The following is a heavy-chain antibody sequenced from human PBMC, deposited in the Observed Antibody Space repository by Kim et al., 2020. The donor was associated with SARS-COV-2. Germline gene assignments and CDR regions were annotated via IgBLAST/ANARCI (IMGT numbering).Heavy chain of an antibody. J-gene: IGHJ3*01. CDR2: TNSSGST. V-gene: IGHV4-34*01. Sequence: SETLSLTCAVYGGSFSGNYWSWIRQPPGKGLEWIGQTNSSGSTNYNPSLTSRVTISLDTSKNQFSLKLNSVAAADTAMYYCARRRRIALHAFDFWGQGTMVTVSS. CDR3: ARRRRIALHAFDF. CDR1: GGSFSGNY. D-gene: IGHD3-16*02.